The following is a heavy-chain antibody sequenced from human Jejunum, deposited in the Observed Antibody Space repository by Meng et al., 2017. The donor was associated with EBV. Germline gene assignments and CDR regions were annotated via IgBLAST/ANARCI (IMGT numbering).Heavy chain of an antibody. CDR3: ARDSQYLARGYFDY. V-gene: IGHV4-4*02. J-gene: IGHJ4*02. Sequence: QVQLQESGPGLVQPSGXLSPTGTVSGGSINSKNWWHWVRQAPGKGLEWIGEIDHSGSTHYNPSLKSRVTISLGTSMNQFSLELTSPTAADTAVYYCARDSQYLARGYFDYWGQGAMVTVSA. D-gene: IGHD2/OR15-2a*01. CDR2: IDHSGST. CDR1: GGSINSKNW.